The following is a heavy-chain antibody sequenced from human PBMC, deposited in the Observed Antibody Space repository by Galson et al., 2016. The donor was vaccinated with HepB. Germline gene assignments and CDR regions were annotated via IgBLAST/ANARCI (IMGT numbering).Heavy chain of an antibody. CDR2: IIPRFGRT. CDR3: ARGGNLFDS. Sequence: SVKVSCKASAATFSTHAITWVRQAPGQGLEWMGVIIPRFGRTNYAQKFQGRLTMTADEPTTTVFMELSRRGPDDTAVFYCARGGNLFDSWGQGTLVTVSS. J-gene: IGHJ4*02. CDR1: AATFSTHA. V-gene: IGHV1-69*13. D-gene: IGHD4-23*01.